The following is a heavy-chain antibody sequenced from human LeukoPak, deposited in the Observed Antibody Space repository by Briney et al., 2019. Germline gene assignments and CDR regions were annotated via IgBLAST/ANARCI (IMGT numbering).Heavy chain of an antibody. CDR1: GYTFTSYD. D-gene: IGHD3-9*01. CDR3: ARDFPYYDILTGYRNYYYGMDV. Sequence: GASVKVSCKASGYTFTSYDINWVRQATGQGLEWMGWMNPNSGNTGYAQKFQGRVAMTTNTSISTAYMELSSLRSEDTAVYYCARDFPYYDILTGYRNYYYGMDVWGQGTTVTVSS. J-gene: IGHJ6*02. V-gene: IGHV1-8*01. CDR2: MNPNSGNT.